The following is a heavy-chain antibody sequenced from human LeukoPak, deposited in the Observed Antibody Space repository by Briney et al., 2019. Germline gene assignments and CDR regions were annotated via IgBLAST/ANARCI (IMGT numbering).Heavy chain of an antibody. J-gene: IGHJ1*01. CDR2: ISPSGGIT. Sequence: ETLRLSCAASGFTFSSHGMNWVRQAPGKGLEWVSGISPSGGITYYTDSVKGRFTISRDNSKNTQSLQMNSLRAEDTAVYYCAKDDDWGRYKHWGQGTLVTVSS. V-gene: IGHV3-23*01. D-gene: IGHD3-16*01. CDR1: GFTFSSHG. CDR3: AKDDDWGRYKH.